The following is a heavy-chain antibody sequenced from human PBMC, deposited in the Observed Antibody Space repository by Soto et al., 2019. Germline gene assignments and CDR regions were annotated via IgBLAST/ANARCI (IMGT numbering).Heavy chain of an antibody. J-gene: IGHJ6*04. V-gene: IGHV3-21*01. CDR3: ARGKGMDV. CDR1: GFTFSSYS. Sequence: EVQLVESGGGLVKPGGSLRLSCAASGFTFSSYSMNWVRQAPGKGLEWVSSISGGSSFIYYADSVKGRVTISRDNAKNSLYLQMIGLSAEDTAVYYCARGKGMDVWGKGTTVTVSS. CDR2: ISGGSSFI.